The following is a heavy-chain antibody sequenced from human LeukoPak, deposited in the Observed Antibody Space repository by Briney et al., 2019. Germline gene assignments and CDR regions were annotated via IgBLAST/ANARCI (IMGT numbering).Heavy chain of an antibody. V-gene: IGHV3-66*01. J-gene: IGHJ4*02. CDR1: GFTVSSNY. D-gene: IGHD3-9*01. CDR2: IYSGGST. Sequence: GGSLRLSCAASGFTVSSNYMSWVRQAPGKGLEWVSVIYSGGSTYYADSVKGRFTISRDNSKNTVYLQMNRLRAEDTAVYYCARDGNYDILTGYSEGEDYWGQGTLVTVSS. CDR3: ARDGNYDILTGYSEGEDY.